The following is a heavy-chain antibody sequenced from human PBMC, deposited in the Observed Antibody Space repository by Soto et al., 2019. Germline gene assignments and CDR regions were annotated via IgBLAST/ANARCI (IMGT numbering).Heavy chain of an antibody. CDR1: GFTFSSYG. D-gene: IGHD3-10*01. J-gene: IGHJ3*02. CDR3: ARPALLSQGYAVDI. V-gene: IGHV3-33*01. CDR2: IWYDGSNK. Sequence: GGSLRLSCAASGFTFSSYGMHWVRQAPGKGLEWVAVIWYDGSNKYYADSVKGRFTISRDNSKNTLYLQMNSLRAEDTAVYYCARPALLSQGYAVDIWGQGTMVTVSS.